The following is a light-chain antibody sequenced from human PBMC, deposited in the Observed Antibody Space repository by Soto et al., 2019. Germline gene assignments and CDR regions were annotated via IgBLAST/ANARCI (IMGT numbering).Light chain of an antibody. CDR2: AAS. V-gene: IGKV1-39*01. J-gene: IGKJ5*01. Sequence: DIQMTQSPSSRSSSFRDRVTITCRASQNINNYLNWYQHKPGKAPKLLIYAASSLQSGVPSRFSGSGSGTDVTLTISSLKNEDGSTYYCQQSYSTTITFGRGTRLEIK. CDR3: QQSYSTTIT. CDR1: QNINNY.